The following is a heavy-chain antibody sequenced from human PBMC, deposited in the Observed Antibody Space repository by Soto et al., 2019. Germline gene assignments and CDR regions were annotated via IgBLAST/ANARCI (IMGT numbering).Heavy chain of an antibody. CDR3: VSGGSNYAS. CDR2: IKPDESEK. CDR1: GFTSSDSW. D-gene: IGHD4-4*01. Sequence: EVQLVESGGGLVQPGGSLRLSCTASGFTSSDSWMTWVRQAPGKGLEWVARIKPDESEKKYADSVKGRFSISRDNAKNSMYFQMDSLRGEDTALYYCVSGGSNYASWGQGTLVTVSS. J-gene: IGHJ5*02. V-gene: IGHV3-7*01.